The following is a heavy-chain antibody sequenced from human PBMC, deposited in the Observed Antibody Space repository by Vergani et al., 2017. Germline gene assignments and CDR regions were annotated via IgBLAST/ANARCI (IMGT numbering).Heavy chain of an antibody. J-gene: IGHJ4*02. CDR3: ARQNYDILTGYYWGSD. Sequence: QLQLQESGPGLVKPSETLSLTCTVSGGSISGSSYYCGWIRQPPGKGLEWIGSIYYSGSSYYNPSLKSRVTISVDTSKNQFSLKLSSVTAADTAVYYCARQNYDILTGYYWGSDWGQGTLVTVSS. D-gene: IGHD3-9*01. CDR2: IYYSGSS. V-gene: IGHV4-39*01. CDR1: GGSISGSSYY.